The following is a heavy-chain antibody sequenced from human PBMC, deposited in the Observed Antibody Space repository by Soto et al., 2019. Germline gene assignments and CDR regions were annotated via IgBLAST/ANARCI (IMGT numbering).Heavy chain of an antibody. CDR1: GYTFTNYA. CDR3: ARDGAVTGNINFDY. J-gene: IGHJ4*02. V-gene: IGHV1-3*01. Sequence: ASVKVSCKASGYTFTNYAMHWVRQAPGQRPEWMGWINGGNGNTKYSQKFRDRVTITRDTSASTAYMELSSLTSEDAGVYYCARDGAVTGNINFDYWGQGTPVTSPQ. CDR2: INGGNGNT. D-gene: IGHD6-19*01.